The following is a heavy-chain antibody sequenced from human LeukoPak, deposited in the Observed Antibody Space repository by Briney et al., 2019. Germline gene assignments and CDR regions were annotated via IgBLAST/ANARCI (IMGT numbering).Heavy chain of an antibody. Sequence: GGSLRLSCAASGFTFSSYNINWVRQAPGKGLEWVSSISTSSSYIYYADSVKGRFTISRDNAKESLYLQMNSLRAEDTAVYYCARDRMTFSGYDTGCFDPWGQGTLVTVSS. V-gene: IGHV3-21*01. CDR2: ISTSSSYI. D-gene: IGHD5-12*01. CDR3: ARDRMTFSGYDTGCFDP. J-gene: IGHJ5*02. CDR1: GFTFSSYN.